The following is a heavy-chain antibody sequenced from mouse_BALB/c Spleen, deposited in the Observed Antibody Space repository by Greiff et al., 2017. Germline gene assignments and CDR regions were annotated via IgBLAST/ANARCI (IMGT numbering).Heavy chain of an antibody. V-gene: IGHV2-6-4*01. J-gene: IGHJ1*01. CDR3: ARAYGYDDAYWYFDV. D-gene: IGHD2-2*01. CDR2: IWGGGST. CDR1: GFSLSRYS. Sequence: VKLMESGPGLVAPSQSLSITCTVSGFSLSRYSVHWGRQPPGKGLEWLGMIWGGGSTDYNSALKSRLSISKDNSKSQVFLKMNSLQTDDTAMYYCARAYGYDDAYWYFDVWGAGTTVTVSS.